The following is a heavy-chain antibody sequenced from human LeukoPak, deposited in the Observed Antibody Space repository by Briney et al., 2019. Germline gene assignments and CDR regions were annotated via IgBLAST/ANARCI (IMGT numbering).Heavy chain of an antibody. CDR1: GFTVISNY. J-gene: IGHJ4*02. CDR3: VRAIGVVVEY. CDR2: IYSGGGT. D-gene: IGHD3-3*01. V-gene: IGHV3-53*01. Sequence: GGSLRLSCAASGFTVISNYMSWVRQAPGKRLEWVSVIYSGGGTFYADSVKGRFTISRDNSKNTVYLQMIGLSAEDTAVYYCVRAIGVVVEYWGQGTLVTVSS.